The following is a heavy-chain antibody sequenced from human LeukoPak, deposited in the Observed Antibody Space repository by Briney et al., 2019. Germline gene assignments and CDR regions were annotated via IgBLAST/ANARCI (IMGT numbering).Heavy chain of an antibody. V-gene: IGHV1-2*02. CDR2: INPNSGGT. D-gene: IGHD5-24*01. CDR3: ARSRDGATPTFDY. CDR1: GYTFTGYY. Sequence: ASVKVSCKASGYTFTGYYMHWVRQAPGQGLEWMGWINPNSGGTNYAQKFQGRVTMTRDTSTSTVYMELSSLRSEDTAVYYCARSRDGATPTFDYWGQGTLVTVSS. J-gene: IGHJ4*02.